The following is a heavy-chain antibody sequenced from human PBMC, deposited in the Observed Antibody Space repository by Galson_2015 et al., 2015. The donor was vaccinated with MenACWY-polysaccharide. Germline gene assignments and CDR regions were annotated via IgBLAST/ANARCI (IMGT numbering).Heavy chain of an antibody. Sequence: SLRLSCAASGFTFSTHAIHWVRQAPGKGLDWVAIISYDGTNKYYADSVKDRFTISRGNSKNTMYLQINSLSAEDTAAYYCARTYDSRTSCYGMDVWGQATTVTVSS. J-gene: IGHJ6*02. V-gene: IGHV3-30-3*01. D-gene: IGHD2-2*01. CDR2: ISYDGTNK. CDR1: GFTFSTHA. CDR3: ARTYDSRTSCYGMDV.